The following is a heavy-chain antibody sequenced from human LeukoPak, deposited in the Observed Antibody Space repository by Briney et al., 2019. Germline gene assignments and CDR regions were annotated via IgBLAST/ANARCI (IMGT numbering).Heavy chain of an antibody. D-gene: IGHD3-10*01. CDR3: AKDLTSRNYYGSGSYDFDY. CDR1: GFTFSSYA. Sequence: GGSLRLSCAASGFTFSSYAMSWVRQAPGKGLERVSAISGSGGSTYYADSVKGRFTISRDNSKNTLYLQMNSLRAEDTAVYYCAKDLTSRNYYGSGSYDFDYWGQGTLVTVSS. J-gene: IGHJ4*02. CDR2: ISGSGGST. V-gene: IGHV3-23*01.